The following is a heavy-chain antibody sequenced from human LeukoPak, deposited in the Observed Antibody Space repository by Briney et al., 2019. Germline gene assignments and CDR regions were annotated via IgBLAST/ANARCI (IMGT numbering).Heavy chain of an antibody. D-gene: IGHD3-10*01. J-gene: IGHJ6*03. CDR3: ARTTMVRALSYYYYYMDV. V-gene: IGHV4-31*03. CDR1: GGSISSGGYY. Sequence: SQTLSLTCTVSGGSISSGGYYWSWLRQHPGKGLEWIGYIYYSGSSYYNPSLKSRVTISVDTSKNQFSLKLSSVTAADTAVYYCARTTMVRALSYYYYYMDVWGKGTTVTVSS. CDR2: IYYSGSS.